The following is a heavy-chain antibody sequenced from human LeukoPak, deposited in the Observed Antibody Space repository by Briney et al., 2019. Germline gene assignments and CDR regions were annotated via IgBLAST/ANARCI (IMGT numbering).Heavy chain of an antibody. V-gene: IGHV4-38-2*02. CDR1: GYSIGSSYY. CDR3: ARGVTMIGRLRFDP. D-gene: IGHD3-22*01. CDR2: IYHTGTT. J-gene: IGHJ5*02. Sequence: SETLSLTCTVSGYSIGSSYYWGWIRQPPGKWLEWIGSIYHTGTTYYNPSLKSRVTISVDTSKNQFSLKLSSVTAADTAVYYCARGVTMIGRLRFDPWGQGTLVTVSS.